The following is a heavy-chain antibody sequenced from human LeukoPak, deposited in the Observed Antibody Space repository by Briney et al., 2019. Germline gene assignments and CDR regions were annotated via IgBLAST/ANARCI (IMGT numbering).Heavy chain of an antibody. CDR2: IYYSGST. CDR1: GGSFSGYY. Sequence: SETLSLTCAVYGGSFSGYYWSWIRQPPGKGLEWIGSIYYSGSTYYNPSLKSRVTISVDTSKNQFSLKLSSVTAADTAVYYCAREPPTYGDYAYYFDYWGQGTLVTVSS. J-gene: IGHJ4*02. V-gene: IGHV4-34*01. D-gene: IGHD4-17*01. CDR3: AREPPTYGDYAYYFDY.